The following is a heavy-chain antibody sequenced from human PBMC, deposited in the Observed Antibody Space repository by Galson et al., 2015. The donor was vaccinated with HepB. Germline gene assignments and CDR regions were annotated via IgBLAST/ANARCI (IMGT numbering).Heavy chain of an antibody. CDR3: ARCIALSGKDKGWFDP. CDR2: ISGSGGST. CDR1: GFTFSSYA. D-gene: IGHD6-13*01. J-gene: IGHJ5*02. Sequence: SLRLSCAASGFTFSSYAVSWVRQAPGKGLEWVSTISGSGGSTYYADSVKGRFTISRDNSKNTLYLEMNSLRAEDTAVYYCARCIALSGKDKGWFDPWGQGTLVTVSS. V-gene: IGHV3-23*01.